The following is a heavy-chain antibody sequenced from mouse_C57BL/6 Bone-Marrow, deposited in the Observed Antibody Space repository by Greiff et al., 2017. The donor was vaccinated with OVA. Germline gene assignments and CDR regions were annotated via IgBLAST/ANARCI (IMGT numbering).Heavy chain of an antibody. D-gene: IGHD1-1*01. CDR3: ARGGSSPYWYFGV. CDR2: ISSGSSTI. CDR1: GFTFSDYG. V-gene: IGHV5-17*01. Sequence: EVHLVESGGGLVKPGGSLKLSCAASGFTFSDYGMHWVRQAPEKGLEWVAYISSGSSTIYYADTVKGRFTISRDNAKNTLFLQMTSLRSEDTAMYYCARGGSSPYWYFGVWGTGTTVTVSS. J-gene: IGHJ1*03.